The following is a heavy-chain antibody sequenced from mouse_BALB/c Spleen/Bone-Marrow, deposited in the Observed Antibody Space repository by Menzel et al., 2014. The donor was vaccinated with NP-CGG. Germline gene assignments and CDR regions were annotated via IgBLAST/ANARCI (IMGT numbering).Heavy chain of an antibody. V-gene: IGHV1-61*01. J-gene: IGHJ2*01. CDR3: ARWGAYFDY. Sequence: VQLQQSGAELVRPGTPVKLSCKASGYTFTSYWTNWVKQRPGRGLEWIGRIDPSDSETHYNQKFKDKATLTVDKSSSTAYIQLSSLTSEDSAVYYCARWGAYFDYWGQGTTLTVSS. CDR2: IDPSDSET. CDR1: GYTFTSYW.